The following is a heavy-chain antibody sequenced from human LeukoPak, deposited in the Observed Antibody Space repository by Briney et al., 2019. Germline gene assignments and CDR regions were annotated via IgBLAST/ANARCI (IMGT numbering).Heavy chain of an antibody. CDR3: TRDVHGSSWADY. D-gene: IGHD6-13*01. CDR2: IKQDGSEK. CDR1: GFSFSSYW. Sequence: GGSLRLSCAASGFSFSSYWMNWVRQAPGKGLEWVANIKQDGSEKYYVDSVKGRFTISRDNAKNSLYLEMSSLRAEDTAVYYCTRDVHGSSWADYWGQGTLVTVSS. J-gene: IGHJ4*02. V-gene: IGHV3-7*01.